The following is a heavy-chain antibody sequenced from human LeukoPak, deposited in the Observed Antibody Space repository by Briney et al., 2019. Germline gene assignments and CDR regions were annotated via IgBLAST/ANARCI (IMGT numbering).Heavy chain of an antibody. CDR3: AQQGAYGSGTYGGFDY. D-gene: IGHD3-10*01. CDR1: GYSFSTYW. Sequence: GESLKISCQTSGYSFSTYWIGWVRQMPGKGLEWMGIIYPGDSDTIYDPSFQGQVTISVDKSNNTAYLQWSSLKASDTAIYYCAQQGAYGSGTYGGFDYWGRGTLVTVSS. J-gene: IGHJ4*02. CDR2: IYPGDSDT. V-gene: IGHV5-51*01.